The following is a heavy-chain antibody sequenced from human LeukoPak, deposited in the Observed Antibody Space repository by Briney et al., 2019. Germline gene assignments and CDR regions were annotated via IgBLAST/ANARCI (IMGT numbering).Heavy chain of an antibody. V-gene: IGHV3-9*01. CDR2: ISWNSGSI. Sequence: PGGSLRLSCAASGFTFDDYAMHWVRQAPGKGLEWVSGISWNSGSIGYADSVKGRFTISRDNAKNSLYLQMNSLRAEDTALYYCAKDTYSSSLTGFDYWGQGTLVTASS. J-gene: IGHJ4*02. CDR1: GFTFDDYA. CDR3: AKDTYSSSLTGFDY. D-gene: IGHD6-6*01.